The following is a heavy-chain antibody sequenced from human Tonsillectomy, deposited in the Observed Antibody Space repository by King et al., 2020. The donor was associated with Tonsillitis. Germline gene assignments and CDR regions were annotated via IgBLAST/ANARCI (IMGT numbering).Heavy chain of an antibody. V-gene: IGHV3-23*04. CDR3: AKGEYDILTGYYKDFDY. J-gene: IGHJ4*02. CDR1: GFTFSSYA. D-gene: IGHD3-9*01. CDR2: ISGSGGST. Sequence: EVQLVESGGGLVQPGGSLRLSCAASGFTFSSYAMSWVRQAPGKGLEWVSAISGSGGSTYYADSVKGRFTISRDNSKNTLYLQMNSLKAEDTAVYYCAKGEYDILTGYYKDFDYWGQGTLVTVSS.